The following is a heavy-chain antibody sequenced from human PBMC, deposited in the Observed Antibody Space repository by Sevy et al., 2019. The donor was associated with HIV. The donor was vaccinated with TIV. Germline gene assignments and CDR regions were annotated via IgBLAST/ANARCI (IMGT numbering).Heavy chain of an antibody. J-gene: IGHJ4*02. V-gene: IGHV4-34*01. Sequence: SETLSLTCAVYGGSFSGYYWTWIRQPPGKGLEWIGEINHSGSTNYNPSLKSRVTISVDTSKNQFSLKLSSVTAADTAVYYCARGDDYSALDYWGQETLVTVSS. CDR3: ARGDDYSALDY. D-gene: IGHD4-4*01. CDR1: GGSFSGYY. CDR2: INHSGST.